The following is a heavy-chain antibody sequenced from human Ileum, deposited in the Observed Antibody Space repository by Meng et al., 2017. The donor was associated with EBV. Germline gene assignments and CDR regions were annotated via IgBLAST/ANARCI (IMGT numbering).Heavy chain of an antibody. V-gene: IGHV7-4-1*02. CDR3: ARGGNFDP. J-gene: IGHJ5*02. CDR1: GYTFSTYT. CDR2: ISTNTGTP. Sequence: QVQLVQSGSEFKKPXXXXKVSCKASGYTFSTYTINWVRQAHGRGLEWMGWISTNTGTPTYTQGFTGRFVFSLDTSVSAAYLQISSLKAEDTAVYYCARGGNFDPWGQGTLVTVSS. D-gene: IGHD2/OR15-2a*01.